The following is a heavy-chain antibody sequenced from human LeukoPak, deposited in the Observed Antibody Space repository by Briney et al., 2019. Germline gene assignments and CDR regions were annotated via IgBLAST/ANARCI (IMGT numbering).Heavy chain of an antibody. V-gene: IGHV3-13*01. CDR3: ARDRGDYLSYAFDI. Sequence: PGGSLRLSSAASGFTFSIYDMHSVRQATGKGLEWVSAIGTAGDTYYPGSVKGRFTISRENAKNSLYLQMNSLRAGDTAVYYCARDRGDYLSYAFDIWGQGTMVTVSS. CDR2: IGTAGDT. J-gene: IGHJ3*02. CDR1: GFTFSIYD. D-gene: IGHD4-17*01.